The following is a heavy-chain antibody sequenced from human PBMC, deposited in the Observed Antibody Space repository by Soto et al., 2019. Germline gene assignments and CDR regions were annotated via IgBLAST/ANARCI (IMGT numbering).Heavy chain of an antibody. CDR1: GFTFSSYA. V-gene: IGHV3-30-3*01. D-gene: IGHD1-7*01. Sequence: QVQLVESGGGVVQPGRSLRLSCAASGFTFSSYAMHWVRQAPGKGLEWVAVISYDGSNKYYADSVKGRFTISRDNSKNTLYLQMSSLRAEDTAVYYCAETGTRDYWGQGTLVTVSS. J-gene: IGHJ4*02. CDR3: AETGTRDY. CDR2: ISYDGSNK.